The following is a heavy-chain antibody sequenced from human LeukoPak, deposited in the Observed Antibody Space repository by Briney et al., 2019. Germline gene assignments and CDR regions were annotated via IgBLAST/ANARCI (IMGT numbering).Heavy chain of an antibody. V-gene: IGHV3-11*06. Sequence: GGSLRLSCAASGFTFSDYYMSWIRRAPGKGLEWLSHTSVNGAVTTYADSVKGRFTISSDTAKNSLYLQLNSLTVGDTAMYYCARDRDGDEDFDYWGRGTLVTVSS. CDR3: ARDRDGDEDFDY. J-gene: IGHJ4*02. D-gene: IGHD4-17*01. CDR2: TSVNGAVT. CDR1: GFTFSDYY.